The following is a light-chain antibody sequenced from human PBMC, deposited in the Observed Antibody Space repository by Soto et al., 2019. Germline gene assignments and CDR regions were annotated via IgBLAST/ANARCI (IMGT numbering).Light chain of an antibody. Sequence: DIVLTQSPVILSLSPGDSATLSCRASERVATSYFAWYQQRRGQAPTLLIYDTSTRATGVPDRFTGSGSGTEFTLTISSVEPEDFAVYYCQQYGRSPLYTFGQGPQREI. CDR2: DTS. CDR1: ERVATSY. V-gene: IGKV3-20*01. J-gene: IGKJ2*01. CDR3: QQYGRSPLYT.